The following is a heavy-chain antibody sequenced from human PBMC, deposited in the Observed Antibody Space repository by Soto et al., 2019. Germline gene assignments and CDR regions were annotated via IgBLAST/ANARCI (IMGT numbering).Heavy chain of an antibody. Sequence: QVQLVQSGAEVKKPGASVKVSCKASGYTFSSYDINWVRQATGQGIEWMGWMNPNSGNTGYAQKFQGRVTLTRNTSISTAEMVLSSLRSEDTAVYYCAREKTSYVMEVWGQGRTVSVSS. CDR1: GYTFSSYD. CDR2: MNPNSGNT. CDR3: AREKTSYVMEV. J-gene: IGHJ6*02. V-gene: IGHV1-8*01.